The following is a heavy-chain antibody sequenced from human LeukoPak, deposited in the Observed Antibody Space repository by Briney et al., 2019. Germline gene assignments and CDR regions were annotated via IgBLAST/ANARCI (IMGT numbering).Heavy chain of an antibody. CDR2: ISNSSSYI. CDR1: GFTFSSYS. J-gene: IGHJ3*02. CDR3: ARKIVGATARAFDI. Sequence: GGSLRLSCAASGFTFSSYSMNWVRQAPGKGLEWVSSISNSSSYIYNADSVKGRFTISRDNAKNSLYLQMNILRAEDTAVYYCARKIVGATARAFDIWGQGTMVTVSS. D-gene: IGHD1-26*01. V-gene: IGHV3-21*01.